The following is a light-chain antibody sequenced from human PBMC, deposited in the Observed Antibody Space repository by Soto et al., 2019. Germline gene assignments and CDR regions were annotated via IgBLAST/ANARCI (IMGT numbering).Light chain of an antibody. V-gene: IGLV1-44*01. CDR1: SSNIGSNT. Sequence: QLVLTQPPSASGTPGQRVTISCSGSSSNIGSNTVSWYQQLPGAAPKLLIYSNSNRPSWVPDRFSGSKSGSSASLAISGLQSEDEDTYYCAAWDDSLNGQGVFGGGTKVTVL. CDR3: AAWDDSLNGQGV. CDR2: SNS. J-gene: IGLJ3*02.